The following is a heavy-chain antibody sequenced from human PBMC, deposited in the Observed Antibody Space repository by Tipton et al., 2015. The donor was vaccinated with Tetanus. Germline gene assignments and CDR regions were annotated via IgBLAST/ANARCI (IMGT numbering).Heavy chain of an antibody. V-gene: IGHV3-66*01. CDR1: GFIVSSSY. CDR3: VRGGSGYGNFDS. J-gene: IGHJ4*02. Sequence: SLRLSCAASGFIVSSSYMSWVRQTPGKGLELVSIIYSGGRTNFVDSVKGRFAVSRDNAKNTLFLQMNNLRGDDTAVYYCVRGGSGYGNFDSWGQGTLVTVSS. CDR2: IYSGGRT. D-gene: IGHD5-12*01.